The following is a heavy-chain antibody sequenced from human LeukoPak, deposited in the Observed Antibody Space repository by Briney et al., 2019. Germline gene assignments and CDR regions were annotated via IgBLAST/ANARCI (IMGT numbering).Heavy chain of an antibody. V-gene: IGHV1-18*01. CDR3: ARDSDWTVDY. Sequence: ASVKVSCKASGYSFTTYGITWIRQAPGQGLEWMGWISPYNGATEYAQNLQDRVSMTTDTSTNTAHIEVRSLKSDGTAVYYCARDSDWTVDYWGLGTLVTVSS. CDR1: GYSFTTYG. J-gene: IGHJ4*02. CDR2: ISPYNGAT. D-gene: IGHD3-9*01.